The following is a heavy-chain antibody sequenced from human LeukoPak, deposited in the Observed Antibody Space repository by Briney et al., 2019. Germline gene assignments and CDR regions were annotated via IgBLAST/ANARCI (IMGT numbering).Heavy chain of an antibody. D-gene: IGHD2-21*02. CDR3: ARIDLFYCGGDCYYFDY. J-gene: IGHJ4*02. CDR2: IKQDGSEK. CDR1: GFTFSHSA. Sequence: PGGSLRLSCAASGFTFSHSAMSWVRQAPGKGLEWVANIKQDGSEKYYVDSVKGRFTISRDNAKNSLYLQMNSLRAEDTAVYYCARIDLFYCGGDCYYFDYWGQGTLVTVSS. V-gene: IGHV3-7*01.